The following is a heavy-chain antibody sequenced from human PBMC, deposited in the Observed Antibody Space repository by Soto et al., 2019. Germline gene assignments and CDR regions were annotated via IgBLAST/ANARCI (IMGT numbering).Heavy chain of an antibody. CDR3: ARASYGDYYYYNGMDV. V-gene: IGHV1-69*01. CDR1: GGTFSSYA. J-gene: IGHJ6*02. D-gene: IGHD4-17*01. Sequence: QVQLVQSGAEVKKPGSSVKVSCKASGGTFSSYAISWVRQAPGQGLEWMGGIIPIFGTANYAQKFQGRVTITADEATRTAYMELSSLRPEDTAVHYCARASYGDYYYYNGMDVWGQGTTVTVSS. CDR2: IIPIFGTA.